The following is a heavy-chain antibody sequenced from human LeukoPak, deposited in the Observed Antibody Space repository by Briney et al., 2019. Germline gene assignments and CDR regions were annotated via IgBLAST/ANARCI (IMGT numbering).Heavy chain of an antibody. Sequence: GSSVKVSCKASGGTFSSYAISWVRQAPGQGLEWMGGVIPIFGTANYAQKFQGRVTITTDESTSTAYMELSSLRSEDTAVYYCASDRSGNFDYWGQGTLVTVSS. V-gene: IGHV1-69*05. CDR2: VIPIFGTA. D-gene: IGHD2-15*01. CDR1: GGTFSSYA. J-gene: IGHJ4*02. CDR3: ASDRSGNFDY.